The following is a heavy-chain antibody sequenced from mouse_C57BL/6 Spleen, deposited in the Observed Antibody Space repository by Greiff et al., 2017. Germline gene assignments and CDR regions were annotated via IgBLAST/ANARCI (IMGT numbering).Heavy chain of an antibody. Sequence: QVQLQQSGAELVRPGASVTLSCKASGYTFTDYAMHWVKQTPVHGLEWIGAIDPETGGTAYNQKFKGKAILTADKSSSTAYMELRSLTSEDSAVYYCTRGSGYETWFGDWGKGTLVTVS. V-gene: IGHV1-15*01. D-gene: IGHD2-2*01. CDR2: IDPETGGT. CDR1: GYTFTDYA. CDR3: TRGSGYETWFGD. J-gene: IGHJ3*01.